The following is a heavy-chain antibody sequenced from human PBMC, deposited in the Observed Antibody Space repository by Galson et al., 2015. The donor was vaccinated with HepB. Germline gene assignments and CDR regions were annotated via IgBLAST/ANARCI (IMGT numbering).Heavy chain of an antibody. V-gene: IGHV7-4-1*02. CDR3: ARVGVREPYYYYGMDV. Sequence: SCKASGYTFTSYAMNWVRQAPGQGLEWMGWINTNTGNPTYAQGFTGRFVFSLDTSVSTAYLQISSLKAEDTAVYYCARVGVREPYYYYGMDVWGQGTTVTVSS. J-gene: IGHJ6*02. D-gene: IGHD3-10*01. CDR2: INTNTGNP. CDR1: GYTFTSYA.